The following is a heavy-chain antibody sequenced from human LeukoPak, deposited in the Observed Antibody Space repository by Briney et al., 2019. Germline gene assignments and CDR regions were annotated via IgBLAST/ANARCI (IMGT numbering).Heavy chain of an antibody. CDR3: AKEVRWLQWNY. CDR1: GFTFSSYA. J-gene: IGHJ4*02. D-gene: IGHD5-24*01. Sequence: RGSLRLSCAASGFTFSSYAMSWVRQAPGKGLEWVSAISGSGGSTYYADSVKGQFTISRDNSKNTLYLQMNSLRAEDTAVYYCAKEVRWLQWNYWGQGTLVTVSS. V-gene: IGHV3-23*01. CDR2: ISGSGGST.